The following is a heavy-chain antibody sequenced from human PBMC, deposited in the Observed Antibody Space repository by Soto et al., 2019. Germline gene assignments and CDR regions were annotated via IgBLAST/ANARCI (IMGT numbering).Heavy chain of an antibody. D-gene: IGHD3-10*01. CDR3: ARERWFGELLPTTYYYYGMDV. CDR1: GGTFSSYA. CDR2: IIPIFGTA. J-gene: IGHJ6*02. V-gene: IGHV1-69*01. Sequence: QVQLVQSGAEVKKPGSSVKVSCKASGGTFSSYAISWVQQAPGQGLEWMGGIIPIFGTANYAQKFQGRVTITADESTSTAYMELSSLRSEDTAVYYCARERWFGELLPTTYYYYGMDVWGQGTTVTVSS.